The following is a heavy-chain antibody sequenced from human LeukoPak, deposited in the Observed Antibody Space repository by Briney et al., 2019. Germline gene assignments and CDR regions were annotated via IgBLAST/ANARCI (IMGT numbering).Heavy chain of an antibody. V-gene: IGHV3-30*18. Sequence: PGKSLRLSCAASGFNFRNYAMHWVRQAPGKGLEWVAIISFDGTNKYYADSVKGRLTISRDNSKNTLYLQMNSLRAEDTAVYYCAKGGYYERPWYFDYWGQGTLVTVSS. CDR1: GFNFRNYA. D-gene: IGHD3-22*01. CDR2: ISFDGTNK. CDR3: AKGGYYERPWYFDY. J-gene: IGHJ4*02.